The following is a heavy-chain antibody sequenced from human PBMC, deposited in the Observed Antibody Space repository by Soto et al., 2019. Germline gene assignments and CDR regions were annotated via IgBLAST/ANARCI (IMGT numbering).Heavy chain of an antibody. CDR3: ARGTPSPLIVRSSRGPWFDP. CDR1: GGSISSYY. CDR2: MYYGGRT. V-gene: IGHV4-59*08. D-gene: IGHD2-15*01. J-gene: IGHJ5*02. Sequence: PSATLSLTCTVSGGSISSYYWSWIRQPPGKGLEWIGYMYYGGRTTYNPSLKSQVTISVDTSKMQVSLKLSSVTAADTAVYFCARGTPSPLIVRSSRGPWFDPWGQGTLVTVSS.